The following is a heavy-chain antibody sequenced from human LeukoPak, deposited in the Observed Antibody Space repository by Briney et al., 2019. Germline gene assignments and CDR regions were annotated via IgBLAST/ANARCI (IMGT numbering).Heavy chain of an antibody. Sequence: SETLSLTCAVYGGSFSGYYWSWIRQPPGKGLEWMGEINHSGSTNYNPSLKSRVTISVDTSKNQFSLKLSSVTAADTAVYYCAREGRITIFGVVTKKNWFDPWGQGTLVTVSS. J-gene: IGHJ5*02. CDR1: GGSFSGYY. D-gene: IGHD3-3*01. CDR3: AREGRITIFGVVTKKNWFDP. CDR2: INHSGST. V-gene: IGHV4-34*01.